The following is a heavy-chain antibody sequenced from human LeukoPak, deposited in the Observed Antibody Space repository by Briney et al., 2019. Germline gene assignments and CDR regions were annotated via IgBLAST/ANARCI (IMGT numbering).Heavy chain of an antibody. Sequence: PGGSLRLSCAASGFTVSSNYMSWVRQAPGKGLEWVSYISSSGSIIYYADSVKGRFTISRDNAKNSLYLQMNSLRAEDTALYYCARDLGMTDGDYVSYFDYWGQGTLVTVSS. D-gene: IGHD4-17*01. CDR2: ISSSGSII. J-gene: IGHJ4*02. CDR3: ARDLGMTDGDYVSYFDY. CDR1: GFTVSSNY. V-gene: IGHV3-11*04.